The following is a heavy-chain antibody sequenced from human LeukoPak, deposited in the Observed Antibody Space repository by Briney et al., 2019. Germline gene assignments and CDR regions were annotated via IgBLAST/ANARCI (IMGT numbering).Heavy chain of an antibody. CDR2: ISTTGSTI. Sequence: PGGSLRLSCAASGFTFSGQEMNWVRQAPGKGLEWLSYISTTGSTIYYADSVKGRFTISRDNAKNSLYLQMNSLRAEDTAVYYCARADPYGDSTPDYWGQGTPVTVSS. CDR1: GFTFSGQE. D-gene: IGHD4-17*01. V-gene: IGHV3-48*03. CDR3: ARADPYGDSTPDY. J-gene: IGHJ4*02.